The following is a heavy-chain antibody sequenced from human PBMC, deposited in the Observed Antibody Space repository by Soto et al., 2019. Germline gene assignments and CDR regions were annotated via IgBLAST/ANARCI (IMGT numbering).Heavy chain of an antibody. V-gene: IGHV4-30-4*01. CDR2: IHNSGNT. CDR3: ASSSLYGMDV. J-gene: IGHJ6*02. Sequence: SETLSLTCTVSGDSISRGDYFWSWIRQPPGEGLEWIGYIHNSGNTFYNPSLKSRLTMSVDTSKNQFSLKLSSVTAADTAVYYCASSSLYGMDVWGQGTTVTVSS. CDR1: GDSISRGDYF.